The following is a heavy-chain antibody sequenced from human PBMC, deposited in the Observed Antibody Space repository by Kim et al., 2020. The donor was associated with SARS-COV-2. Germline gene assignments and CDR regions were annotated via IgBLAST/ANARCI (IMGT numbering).Heavy chain of an antibody. D-gene: IGHD3-9*01. J-gene: IGHJ5*02. Sequence: NYTPSRKSRATISVDTSENQFSLKLTSVTAADTAIYYCARRDNTGYYWPWGQGTLVTVSS. V-gene: IGHV4-61*07. CDR3: ARRDNTGYYWP.